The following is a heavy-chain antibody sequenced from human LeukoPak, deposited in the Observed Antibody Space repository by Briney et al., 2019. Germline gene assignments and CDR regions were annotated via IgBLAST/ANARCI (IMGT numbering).Heavy chain of an antibody. CDR1: GYTFPSYF. Sequence: ASVKVSCKASGYTFPSYFMHWVRQAPGQGLEWMGIINPTGGSTTYAQKFQGRVTMTRDTSTSTVYMELSSLRSDDTAVYYCARGYYYDSSGYYLRFDPWGQGTLVTVSS. V-gene: IGHV1-46*01. CDR3: ARGYYYDSSGYYLRFDP. D-gene: IGHD3-22*01. CDR2: INPTGGST. J-gene: IGHJ5*02.